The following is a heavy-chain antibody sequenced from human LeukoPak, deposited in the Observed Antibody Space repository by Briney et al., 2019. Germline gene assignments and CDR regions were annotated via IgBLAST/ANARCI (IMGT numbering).Heavy chain of an antibody. V-gene: IGHV1-8*01. CDR3: ARNYDSSGYYDDAFDI. CDR2: MNPNSGNT. D-gene: IGHD3-22*01. CDR1: GYTFTSYD. J-gene: IGHJ3*02. Sequence: ASVKVSFKASGYTFTSYDINWVRQATGQGLEWMGWMNPNSGNTGYAQKFQGRVTMTRNTSISTAYMELSSLRSEDTAVYYCARNYDSSGYYDDAFDIWGQGTMVTVSS.